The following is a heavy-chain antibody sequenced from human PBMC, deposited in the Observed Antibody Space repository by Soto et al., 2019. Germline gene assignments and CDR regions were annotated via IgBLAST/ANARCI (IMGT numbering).Heavy chain of an antibody. V-gene: IGHV3-7*01. Sequence: GCLRLSCEASGFTFTSYYMSWVRQAQGKGLEWVANINEDGSERYYVDSVKGRFTVSRDNAKNSLYLQMNSLRAEDTAIYYCAKWGGGGSDYWGQGSLVTVSS. J-gene: IGHJ4*02. CDR3: AKWGGGGSDY. CDR1: GFTFTSYY. D-gene: IGHD1-26*01. CDR2: INEDGSER.